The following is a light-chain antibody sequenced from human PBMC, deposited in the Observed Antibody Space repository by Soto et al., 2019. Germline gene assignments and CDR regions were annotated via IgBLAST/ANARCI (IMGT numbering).Light chain of an antibody. Sequence: QSALAQPASVSESPGQSITISCTGTNSDVGGYNYVSWYQQHPGKVPKLMIYDVSNRPSGVSNRFSGSKSGNTASLTISGLQAEDEADYSCSSYTATTTSYVFGTGTKVTVL. J-gene: IGLJ1*01. CDR2: DVS. V-gene: IGLV2-14*03. CDR1: NSDVGGYNY. CDR3: SSYTATTTSYV.